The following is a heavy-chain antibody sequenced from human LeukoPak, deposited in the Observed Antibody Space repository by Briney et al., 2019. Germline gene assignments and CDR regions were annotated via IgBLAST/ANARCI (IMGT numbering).Heavy chain of an antibody. V-gene: IGHV3-23*01. D-gene: IGHD3-3*01. J-gene: IGHJ4*02. CDR1: GFTFGSYA. CDR2: ISGSGGST. CDR3: ANDYDFWSGYFDY. Sequence: PGGSLRLSCAASGFTFGSYAMSWVRQAPGKGLEWVSAISGSGGSTYYADSVKGRFTISRDNSKNTLYLQMNSLRAEDTAVYYCANDYDFWSGYFDYWGQGTLVTVSS.